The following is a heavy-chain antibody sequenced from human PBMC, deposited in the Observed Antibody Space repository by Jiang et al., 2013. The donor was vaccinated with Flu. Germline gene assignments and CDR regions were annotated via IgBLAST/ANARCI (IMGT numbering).Heavy chain of an antibody. CDR3: ARDSSAGSSTLHYYYGMDV. D-gene: IGHD6-6*01. Sequence: VSCKASGYTFTSYAMNWVRQAPGQGLEWMGWINTNTGNPTYAQGFTGRFVFSLDTSVSTAYLQICSLKAEDTAVYYCARDSSAGSSTLHYYYGMDVWGQGTTVTVSS. V-gene: IGHV7-4-1*01. CDR2: INTNTGNP. CDR1: GYTFTSYA. J-gene: IGHJ6*02.